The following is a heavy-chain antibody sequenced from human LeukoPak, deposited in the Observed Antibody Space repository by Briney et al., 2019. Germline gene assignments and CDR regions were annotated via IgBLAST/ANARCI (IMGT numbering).Heavy chain of an antibody. CDR1: GYTLTSSH. CDR2: INCGDGYT. V-gene: IGHV1-46*01. D-gene: IGHD1-26*01. CDR3: ARDRGGSYSIDY. J-gene: IGHJ4*02. Sequence: GASVKVSCKASGYTLTSSHAHWVRQAPGQGLEWMGIINCGDGYTNYAQKFQGRVSVTSDTSTSTNYMELSSLRAEDTAIYYCARDRGGSYSIDYWGRGTLVTVSS.